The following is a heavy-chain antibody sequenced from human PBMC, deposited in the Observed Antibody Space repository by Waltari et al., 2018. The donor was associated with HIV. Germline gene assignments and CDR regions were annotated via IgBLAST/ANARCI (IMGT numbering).Heavy chain of an antibody. CDR3: ARGRYDYVWGSRRWFDP. V-gene: IGHV1-8*01. CDR1: GYTFTSYD. J-gene: IGHJ5*02. CDR2: MNPNSGNT. D-gene: IGHD3-16*01. Sequence: QVQLVQSGAAVKKPGASVKVSCKASGYTFTSYDIHWVRQATGQGLEWMGWMNPNSGNTGYAQRFQGRVTMTRNTSISTAYMELNSLRSEDTAVYYCARGRYDYVWGSRRWFDPWGQGTLVTVSS.